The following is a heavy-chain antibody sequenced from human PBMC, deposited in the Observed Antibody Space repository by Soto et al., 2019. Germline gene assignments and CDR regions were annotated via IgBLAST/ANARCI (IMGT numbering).Heavy chain of an antibody. CDR3: PNGYTTSCFAHFDY. Sequence: DVQLVESGGGLVQPGRSLRLSCAASSFTFGDYAMHWVRQTPGKGLEWVSCISWDSGNIVYVDSVEGRFTISRDNAKNSLFLQMSSLRPEDTAFYYCPNGYTTSCFAHFDYWGHGALVTVSS. CDR1: SFTFGDYA. V-gene: IGHV3-9*01. D-gene: IGHD2-2*01. J-gene: IGHJ4*01. CDR2: ISWDSGNI.